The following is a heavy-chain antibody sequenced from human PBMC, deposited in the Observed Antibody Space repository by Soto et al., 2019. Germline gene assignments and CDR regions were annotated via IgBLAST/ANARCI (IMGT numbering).Heavy chain of an antibody. CDR1: GFTFTRYS. Sequence: GGSLRLSCAASGFTFTRYSMNWVRQAPGKGLEWVSSISSTTNYIYYGDSMKGRFTISRDNAKNSLYLEMNSLRAEDTAVYHCALESEDLPSNFDYWGQGTLVTVSS. J-gene: IGHJ4*02. CDR3: ALESEDLPSNFDY. CDR2: ISSTTNYI. V-gene: IGHV3-21*06.